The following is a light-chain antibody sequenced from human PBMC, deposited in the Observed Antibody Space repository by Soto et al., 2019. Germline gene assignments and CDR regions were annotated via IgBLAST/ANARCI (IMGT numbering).Light chain of an antibody. CDR1: RSVMYSDGISY. Sequence: DVVMTPSPLSLPVTLGQPASISCRSSRSVMYSDGISYLRWFQQRPGQSPRRLIYKVSNRDSGVPDRFSGSVPGTDFTLNFSTVDDDAVGVYLCVQGAHWPPRTLGQGTKLEIK. CDR2: KVS. CDR3: VQGAHWPPRT. J-gene: IGKJ2*01. V-gene: IGKV2-30*01.